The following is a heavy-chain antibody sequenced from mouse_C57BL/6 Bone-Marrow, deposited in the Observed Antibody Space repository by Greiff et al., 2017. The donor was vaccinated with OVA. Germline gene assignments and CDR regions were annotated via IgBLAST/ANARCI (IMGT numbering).Heavy chain of an antibody. V-gene: IGHV1-64*01. J-gene: IGHJ3*01. CDR1: GYTFTSYW. CDR2: IHPNSGST. CDR3: ARGRDYDSWFAY. Sequence: QVQLQQPGAELVKPGASVKLSCKASGYTFTSYWMHWVKRRPGQGLEWIGMIHPNSGSTNYNEKFKSKATLTVDKSSSTAYMQLSSLTSEDSAVYYCARGRDYDSWFAYWGQGTLVTVSA. D-gene: IGHD2-4*01.